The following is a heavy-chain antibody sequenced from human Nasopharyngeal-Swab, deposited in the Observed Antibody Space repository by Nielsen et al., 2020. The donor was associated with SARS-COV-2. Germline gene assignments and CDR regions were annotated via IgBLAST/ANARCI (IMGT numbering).Heavy chain of an antibody. CDR3: ARDAAEYFQH. CDR2: IYSGGST. CDR1: GFSASSNY. Sequence: GRSLRLSCAASGFSASSNYMSWVRQAPGKGLEWVSVIYSGGSTYYADSVKGRFTISRDNSKNTLYLQMNSLRAEDTAVYYCARDAAEYFQHWGQGTLVTVSS. J-gene: IGHJ1*01. V-gene: IGHV3-53*01.